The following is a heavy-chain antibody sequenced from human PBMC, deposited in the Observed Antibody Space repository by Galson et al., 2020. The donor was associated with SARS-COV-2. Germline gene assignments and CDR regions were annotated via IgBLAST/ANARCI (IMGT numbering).Heavy chain of an antibody. Sequence: TGGLLRLSCAASGFTFSSYAMHWVRQAPGKGLEWVAVISYDGSNKYYADSVKGRSTIPRDNSKNTLHLQMNSLRAEDTAVYYYARGPGWSSGWAFFDYRVQGSLVTVSP. D-gene: IGHD6-19*01. J-gene: IGHJ4*02. CDR2: ISYDGSNK. CDR3: ARGPGWSSGWAFFDY. V-gene: IGHV3-30-3*01. CDR1: GFTFSSYA.